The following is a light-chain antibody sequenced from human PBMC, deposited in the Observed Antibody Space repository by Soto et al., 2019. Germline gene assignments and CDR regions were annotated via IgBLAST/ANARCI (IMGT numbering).Light chain of an antibody. J-gene: IGKJ5*01. V-gene: IGKV1-39*01. CDR3: QNYISAPIT. Sequence: DIQMTQSPSSLSASVGDRVTITCRASQSIANYLNWYQQKPGTAPKLLIFAASSLQSGVPSRLSGSGSGTDFTLTISSMQPDDFETYYCQNYISAPITFGQGTRLESK. CDR1: QSIANY. CDR2: AAS.